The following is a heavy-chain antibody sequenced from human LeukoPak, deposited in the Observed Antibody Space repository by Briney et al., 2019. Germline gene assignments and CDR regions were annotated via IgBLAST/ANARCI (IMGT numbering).Heavy chain of an antibody. Sequence: VGSLRLSCAASGITLSNYGMSWVRQAPGKGLEWVAGISGSGGSTNYADSVKGRFTISRDNPKNTLYLQMNSLRAEDTAVYFCAKRGVVIRVILVGFHKEAYYFDSWGQGALVTVSS. CDR1: GITLSNYG. D-gene: IGHD3-22*01. CDR3: AKRGVVIRVILVGFHKEAYYFDS. V-gene: IGHV3-23*01. CDR2: ISGSGGST. J-gene: IGHJ4*02.